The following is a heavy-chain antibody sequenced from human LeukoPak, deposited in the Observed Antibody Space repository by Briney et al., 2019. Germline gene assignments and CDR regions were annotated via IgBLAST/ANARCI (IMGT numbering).Heavy chain of an antibody. Sequence: GGSLRLSCIASGFPFSGYAMQWVRQAPGQGLEWLSLISDDGSYTDYGDSVKGRFVISRDNARNKLYLQMNGLRVDDTAVYYCAREVTENFESKFDPWGQGTLVTV. CDR3: AREVTENFESKFDP. V-gene: IGHV3-30*09. CDR2: ISDDGSYT. CDR1: GFPFSGYA. D-gene: IGHD1-14*01. J-gene: IGHJ5*02.